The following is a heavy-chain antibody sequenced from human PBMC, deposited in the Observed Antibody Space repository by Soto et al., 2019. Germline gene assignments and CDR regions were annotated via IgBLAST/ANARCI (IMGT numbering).Heavy chain of an antibody. Sequence: PGGSLRLSCAASGFTFSSYAMHWVRQAPGKGLEWVAVISYDGSNKYYADSVKGRFTISRDNSKNTLYLQMNSLRAEDTAVYYCARVGTVDTAMPQDYWGQGTLVTVSS. V-gene: IGHV3-30-3*01. CDR1: GFTFSSYA. CDR3: ARVGTVDTAMPQDY. CDR2: ISYDGSNK. J-gene: IGHJ4*02. D-gene: IGHD5-18*01.